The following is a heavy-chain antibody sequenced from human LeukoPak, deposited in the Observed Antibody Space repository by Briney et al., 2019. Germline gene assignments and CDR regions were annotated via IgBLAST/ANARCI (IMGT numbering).Heavy chain of an antibody. V-gene: IGHV4-34*01. CDR3: ARSSFAYGFDP. J-gene: IGHJ5*02. CDR1: GGSISSYY. CDR2: INHSGST. Sequence: SETLSLTCTVSGGSISSYYWSWIRQPPGKGLEWIGEINHSGSTNYNPSLKSRVTISVDTSKNQFSLKLSSVTAADTAVYYCARSSFAYGFDPWGQGTLVTVSS.